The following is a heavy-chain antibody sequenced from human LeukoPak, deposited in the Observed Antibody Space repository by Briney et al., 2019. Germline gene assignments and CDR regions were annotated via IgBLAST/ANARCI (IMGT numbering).Heavy chain of an antibody. D-gene: IGHD4-17*01. V-gene: IGHV3-21*01. CDR2: ISSSSSYI. Sequence: GGSLRLSCAASGCTFSSYSMNWVRQAPGKGLEWVSSISSSSSYIYYADSVKGRFTISRDNAKNSLYLQMNSLRAEDTAVYYSARYGSRLARPLNYMDVWGKGTTVTVSS. CDR3: ARYGSRLARPLNYMDV. CDR1: GCTFSSYS. J-gene: IGHJ6*03.